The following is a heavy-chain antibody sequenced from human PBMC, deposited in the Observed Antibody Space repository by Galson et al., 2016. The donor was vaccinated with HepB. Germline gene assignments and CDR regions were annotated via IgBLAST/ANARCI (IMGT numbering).Heavy chain of an antibody. CDR1: GYTFTSYA. Sequence: SVKVSCKASGYTFTSYALHWVRQAPGQRLEWMGWINAGNGNTKYSQKFQGRVTITRDTSESTAYMELSSLRSEDTAVYYCARLLLSDSCQYYFDYWGQGTLVTVSS. CDR2: INAGNGNT. J-gene: IGHJ4*02. CDR3: ARLLLSDSCQYYFDY. V-gene: IGHV1-3*01. D-gene: IGHD3-22*01.